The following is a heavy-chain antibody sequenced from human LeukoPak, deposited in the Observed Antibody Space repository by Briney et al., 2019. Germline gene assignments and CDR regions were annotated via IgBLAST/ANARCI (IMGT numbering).Heavy chain of an antibody. J-gene: IGHJ4*02. V-gene: IGHV4-4*07. CDR2: IYASGNT. CDR3: ARVRLQPGTRLLIPNYFDY. Sequence: PSETLSLTCSVSGASISSYYWTWIRQPAGKGLEWIGRIYASGNTDYNPSLKSRVTMSVDTSKNQFSLKLSSVTAADTAIYYCARVRLQPGTRLLIPNYFDYWARGTLVTVSS. D-gene: IGHD3-16*01. CDR1: GASISSYY.